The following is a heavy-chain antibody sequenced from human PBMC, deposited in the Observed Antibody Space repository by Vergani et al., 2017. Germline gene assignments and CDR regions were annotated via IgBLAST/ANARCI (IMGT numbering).Heavy chain of an antibody. D-gene: IGHD4-17*01. CDR2: ISSSSSYI. CDR3: ASGIYGDSLDY. Sequence: EVQLVESGGGLVKPGGSLRLSFAASGFTFSSYSMNWVRQAPGKGLEWGSSISSSSSYIYYADSVKGRFTISRDNAKNSLYLQMSSLRAEDTAVYYCASGIYGDSLDYWGQGTLVTVSS. J-gene: IGHJ4*02. V-gene: IGHV3-21*01. CDR1: GFTFSSYS.